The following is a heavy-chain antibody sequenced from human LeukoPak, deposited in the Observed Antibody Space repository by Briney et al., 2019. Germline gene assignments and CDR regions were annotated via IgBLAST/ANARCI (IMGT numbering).Heavy chain of an antibody. D-gene: IGHD3-22*01. Sequence: GGSLRLSCAASGFTFSRNPMHWVRQAPGKGLEWVANIKQDGSEKYYVDSVKGRFTISRDNAKNSLYLQMNSLRAEDTAVYYCAREDSSGYYWFDPWGQGTLVTVSS. CDR1: GFTFSRNP. V-gene: IGHV3-7*01. J-gene: IGHJ5*02. CDR2: IKQDGSEK. CDR3: AREDSSGYYWFDP.